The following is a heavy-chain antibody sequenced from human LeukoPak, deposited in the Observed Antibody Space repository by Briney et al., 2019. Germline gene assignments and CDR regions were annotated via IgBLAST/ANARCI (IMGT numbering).Heavy chain of an antibody. Sequence: SETLSLTCAVYGGSFSGYYWSWIRQPPGKGLEWIGEINHGGSTNYNPSLKSRVTISVDTSKNQFSLKLSSATAADTAVYYCARGRDYDYVWGSYRFPYYFDYWGQGTLVTVSS. CDR3: ARGRDYDYVWGSYRFPYYFDY. D-gene: IGHD3-16*02. CDR1: GGSFSGYY. V-gene: IGHV4-34*01. CDR2: INHGGST. J-gene: IGHJ4*02.